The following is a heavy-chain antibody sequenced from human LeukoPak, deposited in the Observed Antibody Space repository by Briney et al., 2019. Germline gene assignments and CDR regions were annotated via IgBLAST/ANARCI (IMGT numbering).Heavy chain of an antibody. J-gene: IGHJ4*02. CDR2: IYGSGGAS. D-gene: IGHD1-14*01. V-gene: IGHV3-23*01. CDR3: AKDLRKDGIWDIDY. Sequence: PGGSLRLSCAASGFTFDDYAMHWVRQAPGKGLEWVSGIYGSGGASFYADSVKGRFTISRDNSQNTVFLQMDSLRDEDTALYYCAKDLRKDGIWDIDYWGQGTLVTVSS. CDR1: GFTFDDYA.